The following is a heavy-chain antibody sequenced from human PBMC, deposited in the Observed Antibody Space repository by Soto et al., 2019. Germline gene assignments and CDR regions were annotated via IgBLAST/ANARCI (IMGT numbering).Heavy chain of an antibody. CDR2: ISAYNGNT. CDR1: GYTFTSYG. V-gene: IGHV1-18*01. D-gene: IGHD3-22*01. CDR3: ARSGAYDSSGYRYYYYGMDV. Sequence: QVQLVQSGAEVKKPGASVKVSCKASGYTFTSYGISWVRHAPGQGLEWMGWISAYNGNTNYAQKLQGRVTMTTDTSTSTAYMELRSLRSDDTAVYYCARSGAYDSSGYRYYYYGMDVWGQGTTVTVSS. J-gene: IGHJ6*02.